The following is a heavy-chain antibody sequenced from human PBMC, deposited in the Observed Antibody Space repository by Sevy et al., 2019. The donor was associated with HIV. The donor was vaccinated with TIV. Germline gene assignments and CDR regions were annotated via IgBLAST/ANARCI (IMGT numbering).Heavy chain of an antibody. J-gene: IGHJ4*02. CDR3: ARGAYYDILTGYYLDY. V-gene: IGHV3-7*01. Sequence: GGSLRLSCAASGFTFSSYWMSWVRQAPGKGLEWVANIKQDGSEKYYVDPVKGRFTISRDNAKNSLYLQMNSLRAEDTAVYYCARGAYYDILTGYYLDYWGQGTLVTVSS. CDR1: GFTFSSYW. D-gene: IGHD3-9*01. CDR2: IKQDGSEK.